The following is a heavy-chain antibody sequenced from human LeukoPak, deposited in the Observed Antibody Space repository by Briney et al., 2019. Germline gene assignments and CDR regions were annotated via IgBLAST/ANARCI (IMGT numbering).Heavy chain of an antibody. CDR3: ARGRQYLNPFDS. CDR2: ISYTGTT. D-gene: IGHD2/OR15-2a*01. Sequence: SETLSLTCTVSGDSISSYHWNWIRQPPGKGLEYIGHISYTGTTNYNPSLKSRVTISLDTSKNQFSVKLNSVTAADTAVYYCARGRQYLNPFDSWGQGTLVTVSS. V-gene: IGHV4-59*01. J-gene: IGHJ4*02. CDR1: GDSISSYH.